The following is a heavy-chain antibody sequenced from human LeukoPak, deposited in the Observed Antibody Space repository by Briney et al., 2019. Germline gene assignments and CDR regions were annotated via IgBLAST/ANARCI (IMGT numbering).Heavy chain of an antibody. Sequence: PSGTLCLTCTASGGTIRGYYLSWIRQPPGKGLEWIGYIYYSGSTNYNPSLKSRVIISAETSKNQFSRKLSSVTSADAPVYYCARSSHDSRLAYWGEGILVTVSS. J-gene: IGHJ4*02. CDR1: GGTIRGYY. V-gene: IGHV4-59*01. CDR2: IYYSGST. CDR3: ARSSHDSRLAY. D-gene: IGHD3-22*01.